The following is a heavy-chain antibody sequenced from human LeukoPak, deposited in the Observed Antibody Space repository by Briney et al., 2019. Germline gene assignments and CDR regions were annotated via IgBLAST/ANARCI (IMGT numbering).Heavy chain of an antibody. V-gene: IGHV3-66*01. J-gene: IGHJ6*02. CDR3: ARETPPPLAAALPYYGMDV. CDR1: GFTVSSNY. CDR2: IYSGGST. Sequence: GGSLRLSCAASGFTVSSNYMSWVRQAPGKGLEWVSVIYSGGSTYYADSVKGRFTISRDNSKNTLYLRMNSLRAEDTAVYYCARETPPPLAAALPYYGMDVWGQGTTVTVSS. D-gene: IGHD6-13*01.